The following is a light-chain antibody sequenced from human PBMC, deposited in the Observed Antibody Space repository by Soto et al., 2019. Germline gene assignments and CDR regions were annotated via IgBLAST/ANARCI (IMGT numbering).Light chain of an antibody. CDR2: DAS. J-gene: IGKJ3*01. Sequence: EIVLTQSPATLSLSPGERATLSCRASQSVSSYLAWYQQKPGQAPRLLIYDASNRATGIPARFSGSGSGTEFTLTISILQSEDFAVYYCQQYNNWPSLFGPGTKVDI. V-gene: IGKV3D-15*03. CDR3: QQYNNWPSL. CDR1: QSVSSY.